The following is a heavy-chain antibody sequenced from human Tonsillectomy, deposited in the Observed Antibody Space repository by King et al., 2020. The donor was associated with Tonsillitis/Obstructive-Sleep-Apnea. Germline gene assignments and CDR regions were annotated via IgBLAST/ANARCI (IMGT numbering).Heavy chain of an antibody. CDR3: ANPLLLGAYEYFKR. CDR2: ISGFGTTT. CDR1: GFTFSSYA. Sequence: VQLVESGGGLVQPGGSLRLSCAASGFTFSSYAMSWVRQAPGKGLEWVSSISGFGTTTYYADSVKGRFTISRDNSKNTLYLQMNSLRAEDTAVYYCANPLLLGAYEYFKRWGQGTLVTVSS. J-gene: IGHJ1*01. D-gene: IGHD1-26*01. V-gene: IGHV3-23*04.